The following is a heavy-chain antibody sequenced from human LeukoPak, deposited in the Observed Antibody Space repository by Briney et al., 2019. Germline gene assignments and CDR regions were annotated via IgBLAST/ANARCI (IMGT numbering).Heavy chain of an antibody. CDR1: GFTFSRYS. V-gene: IGHV3-21*01. D-gene: IGHD6-13*01. CDR3: ARLRSSSFDY. Sequence: GGSLRLFCAASGFTFSRYSMNWVRQAPGKGLEWVSSISSSSSYIYYADSVKGRFTIARDNAKNSLYLQMNSLRAEDTAVYYCARLRSSSFDYWGQGTLATVSS. CDR2: ISSSSSYI. J-gene: IGHJ4*02.